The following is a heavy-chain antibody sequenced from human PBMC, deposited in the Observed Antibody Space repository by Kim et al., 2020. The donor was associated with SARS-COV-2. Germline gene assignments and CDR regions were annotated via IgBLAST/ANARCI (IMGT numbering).Heavy chain of an antibody. D-gene: IGHD6-13*01. J-gene: IGHJ1*01. CDR2: INHSGST. Sequence: SETLSLTCAVYGGSFSGYYWSWIRQPPGKGLEWIGEINHSGSTNYNPSLKSRVTISVDTSKNQFSLKLSSVTAADTAVYYCARVGAAAASPGGEYFQHWGQGTLVTVSS. V-gene: IGHV4-34*01. CDR1: GGSFSGYY. CDR3: ARVGAAAASPGGEYFQH.